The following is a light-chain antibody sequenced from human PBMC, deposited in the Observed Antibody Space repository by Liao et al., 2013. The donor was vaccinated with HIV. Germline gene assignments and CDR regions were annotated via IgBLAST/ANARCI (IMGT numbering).Light chain of an antibody. CDR2: EDS. V-gene: IGLV3-1*01. CDR1: KLGDKY. J-gene: IGLJ2*01. CDR3: QAWDSSTVV. Sequence: SYELTQPPSVSVSPGQTASITCSGDKLGDKYAFWYQQRPGQSPVLVMYEDSQRPAGIPERFSGSNSGNTATLAISGTQAMDEADYYCQAWDSSTVVFGGGTKLTVL.